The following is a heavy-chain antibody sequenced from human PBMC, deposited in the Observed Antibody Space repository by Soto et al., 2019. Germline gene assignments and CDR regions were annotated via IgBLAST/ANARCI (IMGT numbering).Heavy chain of an antibody. CDR1: GFTFSSYW. CDR3: ARERDFDARFDP. CDR2: INSDGSST. V-gene: IGHV3-74*01. Sequence: GGSLRLSCAASGFTFSSYWMHWVRQAPGKGLVWVSRINSDGSSTSYADSVKGRFTISRDNAKNTLYLQMNSLRAEDTAVYYCARERDFDARFDPWGQGTLVTVSS. J-gene: IGHJ5*02. D-gene: IGHD3-3*01.